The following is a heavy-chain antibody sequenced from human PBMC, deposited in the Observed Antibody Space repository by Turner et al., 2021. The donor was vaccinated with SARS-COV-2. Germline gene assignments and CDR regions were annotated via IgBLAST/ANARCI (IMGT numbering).Heavy chain of an antibody. CDR3: AKDRWYNWNYFDY. CDR1: GFTFDDYA. J-gene: IGHJ4*02. CDR2: MSWNSGSI. V-gene: IGHV3-9*01. D-gene: IGHD1-20*01. Sequence: EVQLVESGGGLVQPGRSLRLSCAASGFTFDDYAMHCVRQAPGKSLEWVSGMSWNSGSIGYADSVKGRFTISRDNAKNSLYLQMNSLRAEDTALYDCAKDRWYNWNYFDYWGQGTLVTVSS.